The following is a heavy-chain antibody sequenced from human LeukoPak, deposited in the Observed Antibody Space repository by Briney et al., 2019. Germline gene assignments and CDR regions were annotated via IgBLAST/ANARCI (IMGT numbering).Heavy chain of an antibody. CDR2: ISSSSYI. D-gene: IGHD1-14*01. CDR3: AREVYDAFDI. V-gene: IGHV3-69-1*01. Sequence: GGSLRLPCAASGFTFDDYAMHWVRQAPGKGLEWVSSISSSSYIYYADSVKGRFTISRDNAKNSLYLQMNSLRAEDTAVYYCAREVYDAFDIWGQGTMVTVSS. CDR1: GFTFDDYA. J-gene: IGHJ3*02.